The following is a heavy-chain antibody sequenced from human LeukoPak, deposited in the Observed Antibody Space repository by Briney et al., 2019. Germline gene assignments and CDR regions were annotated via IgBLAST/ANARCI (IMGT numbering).Heavy chain of an antibody. CDR1: GFTFSSYA. D-gene: IGHD3-3*01. CDR2: ISGSGDST. Sequence: GGSLRLSCAASGFTFSSYAMSWVRQAPGKGLEWVSAISGSGDSTYYADSVKGRFTISRDNSKNTLYLQMNSLRAEDTAVYYCAKDHDYDFWSGSNWFDSWGQGTPVTVSS. CDR3: AKDHDYDFWSGSNWFDS. J-gene: IGHJ5*02. V-gene: IGHV3-23*01.